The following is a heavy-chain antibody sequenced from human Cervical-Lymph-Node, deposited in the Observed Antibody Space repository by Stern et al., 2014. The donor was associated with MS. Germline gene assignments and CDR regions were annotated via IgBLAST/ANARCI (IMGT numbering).Heavy chain of an antibody. CDR1: GFSLSNAAMG. J-gene: IGHJ4*02. V-gene: IGHV2-26*01. CDR3: ARMREYCSGGICFAGYYDS. D-gene: IGHD2-15*01. Sequence: QIHLKESGPVLVKPTETLTLTCSVSGFSLSNAAMGVSWIRQPPGKALECLAHLFSTGATAYSPSLKSRLTISKDTARSQVVLTMTNMDPVDTATYYCARMREYCSGGICFAGYYDSWGQGTLVTVSS. CDR2: LFSTGAT.